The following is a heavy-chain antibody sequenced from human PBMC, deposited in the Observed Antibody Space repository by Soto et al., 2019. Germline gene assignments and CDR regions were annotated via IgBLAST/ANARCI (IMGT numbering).Heavy chain of an antibody. V-gene: IGHV4-59*08. CDR2: IFSSGST. CDR1: GGSISNYY. CDR3: AGQRRDFDY. J-gene: IGHJ4*02. Sequence: QVQLQESGPGLVKPSETLSLTCTVSGGSISNYYWRWIRQPPGKGLQWIGYIFSSGSTNYNPTLTSRVTISVNTSKNQFSLTLNSVTAADTAVYYCAGQRRDFDYWGQGSLVTVSS.